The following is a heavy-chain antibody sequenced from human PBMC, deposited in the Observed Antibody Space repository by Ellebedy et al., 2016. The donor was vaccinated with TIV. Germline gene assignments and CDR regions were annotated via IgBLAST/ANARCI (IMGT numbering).Heavy chain of an antibody. J-gene: IGHJ6*02. CDR3: TRLSYDLYGLDV. Sequence: AASVKVSCKASGYTFSTYEINWVRQATGKGLEWVGWMNPNSGNTAYAQNFQGRVTFSRDTSTSTASMELSSLRFEDTAVYYCTRLSYDLYGLDVWGQGTTVTVSS. D-gene: IGHD3-16*01. V-gene: IGHV1-8*03. CDR1: GYTFSTYE. CDR2: MNPNSGNT.